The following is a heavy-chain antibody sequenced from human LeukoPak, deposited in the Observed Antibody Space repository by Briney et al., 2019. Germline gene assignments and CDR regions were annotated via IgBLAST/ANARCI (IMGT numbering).Heavy chain of an antibody. Sequence: SETLSPTCTVSGGSIGSSSYYWGWIRQPPGKGLEWIGSIYYSGSTYYSPSLKSRVTISADTSKNQFSLKLSSVTAADTAVYYCARGTLRFLEWSPDYWGQGTLVTVSS. V-gene: IGHV4-39*01. CDR2: IYYSGST. J-gene: IGHJ4*02. CDR3: ARGTLRFLEWSPDY. CDR1: GGSIGSSSYY. D-gene: IGHD3-3*01.